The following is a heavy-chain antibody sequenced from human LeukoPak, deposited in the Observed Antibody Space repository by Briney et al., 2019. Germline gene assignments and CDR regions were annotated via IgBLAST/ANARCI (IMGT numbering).Heavy chain of an antibody. V-gene: IGHV4-59*08. Sequence: SETLSLTCTVSGGSISSYYWSWIRQPPGKGLEWIGYIYYSGSTNYNPSLKSRVTISVGTSKNQFSLKLSSVTAADTAVYYCARHVLMTTVTQPYYYYYMDVWGKGTTVTVSS. CDR2: IYYSGST. CDR3: ARHVLMTTVTQPYYYYYMDV. CDR1: GGSISSYY. J-gene: IGHJ6*03. D-gene: IGHD4-17*01.